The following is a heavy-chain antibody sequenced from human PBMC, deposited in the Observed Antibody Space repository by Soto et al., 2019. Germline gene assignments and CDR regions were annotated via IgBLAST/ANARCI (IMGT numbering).Heavy chain of an antibody. Sequence: EVQLLESGGGLVQPGGSLRLSCAASGFTFSSYAMSWVRQAPGKGLEWVSVIRSSGDRTYYADSVKGRFTISRDNSKNTLYMQMNSLRAEDTAVYYCAKQQGPGTPYYYAMEVWGQGTTVTVSS. V-gene: IGHV3-23*01. CDR2: IRSSGDRT. CDR3: AKQQGPGTPYYYAMEV. J-gene: IGHJ6*02. CDR1: GFTFSSYA. D-gene: IGHD1-1*01.